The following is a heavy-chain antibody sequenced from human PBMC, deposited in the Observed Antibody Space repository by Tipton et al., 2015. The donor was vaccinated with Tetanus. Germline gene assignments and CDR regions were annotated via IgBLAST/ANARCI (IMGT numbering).Heavy chain of an antibody. CDR3: ARLKKMVYSYGYPDY. Sequence: LRLSCTVSGGSISSSSYYWGWIRQPPGKGLEWIGSIYYSGSTYYNPSLKSRVTISEDTSKNQFSLKLSSVTAADTAVYYCARLKKMVYSYGYPDYWGQGTLVTVSS. CDR2: IYYSGST. J-gene: IGHJ4*02. CDR1: GGSISSSSYY. V-gene: IGHV4-39*01. D-gene: IGHD5-18*01.